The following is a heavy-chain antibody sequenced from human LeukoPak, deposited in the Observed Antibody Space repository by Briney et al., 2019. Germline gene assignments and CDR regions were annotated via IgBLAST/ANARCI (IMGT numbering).Heavy chain of an antibody. CDR1: GGSISSSNW. V-gene: IGHV4-4*02. D-gene: IGHD1-26*01. CDR3: ASGRYWYFFDY. Sequence: SETLSLTCAVSGGSISSSNWWSWVRQPPGKGLEWIGYIYYSGSTNFNPSLKGRVSISVDTSKNQFSLKLSSVTAADTAVYYCASGRYWYFFDYWGQGTLVTVS. CDR2: IYYSGST. J-gene: IGHJ4*02.